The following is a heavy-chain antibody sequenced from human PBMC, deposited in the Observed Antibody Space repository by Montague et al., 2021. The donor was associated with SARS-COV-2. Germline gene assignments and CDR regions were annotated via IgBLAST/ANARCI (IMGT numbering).Heavy chain of an antibody. J-gene: IGHJ4*02. D-gene: IGHD6-19*01. Sequence: PALVKPTQTLTLTCTFSGFSLSTSGMCVSWIRQPPGKALEWLARIDWDDDKYYSTSLKTRLTISKDTSKNQVVLTMTNMDPVETATYYCAREYSSGVYFDYWGQGTLVTVSS. CDR3: AREYSSGVYFDY. V-gene: IGHV2-70*11. CDR1: GFSLSTSGMC. CDR2: IDWDDDK.